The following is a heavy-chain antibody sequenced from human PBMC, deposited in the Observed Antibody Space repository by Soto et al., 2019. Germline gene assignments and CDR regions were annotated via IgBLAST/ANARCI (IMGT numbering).Heavy chain of an antibody. D-gene: IGHD3-22*01. Sequence: ASVKVSCKASGYSFSGYGIHWVRQAPGQGLEWMGWSNIGNGNTKYSQKFQGRVTITRDTSASTAYMELSSLRSEDTAVYYCARDLGGYYPWGQGTLVTVSS. V-gene: IGHV1-3*04. CDR3: ARDLGGYYP. CDR1: GYSFSGYG. J-gene: IGHJ5*02. CDR2: SNIGNGNT.